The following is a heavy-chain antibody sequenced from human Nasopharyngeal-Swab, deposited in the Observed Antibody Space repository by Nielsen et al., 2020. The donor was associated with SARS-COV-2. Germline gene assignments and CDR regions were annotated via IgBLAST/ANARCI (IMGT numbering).Heavy chain of an antibody. J-gene: IGHJ4*02. Sequence: GESLKISCAASGFTFSSYWMTWVRQAPGKGLEWVANMNPDGSETYYVDSVKGRFLISRDNAKNSLYLQMNSLRAEDTAVYYCAKGRGYSGYDGRFDYWGQGTLVTVSS. CDR3: AKGRGYSGYDGRFDY. D-gene: IGHD5-12*01. V-gene: IGHV3-7*03. CDR1: GFTFSSYW. CDR2: MNPDGSET.